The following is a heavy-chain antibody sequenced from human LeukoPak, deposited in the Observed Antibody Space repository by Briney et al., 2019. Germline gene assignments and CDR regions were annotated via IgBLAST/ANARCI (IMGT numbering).Heavy chain of an antibody. Sequence: ASVKVSCKASGGTFSSYAINWVRQATGQGLEWMGWMNPNSGNTGYAQKFQGRVTITRNTSISTAYMELSSLRSEDTAVYYCARGLPAATHYYYYYMDVWGKGATVTVSS. CDR1: GGTFSSYA. CDR2: MNPNSGNT. V-gene: IGHV1-8*03. CDR3: ARGLPAATHYYYYYMDV. J-gene: IGHJ6*03. D-gene: IGHD2-2*01.